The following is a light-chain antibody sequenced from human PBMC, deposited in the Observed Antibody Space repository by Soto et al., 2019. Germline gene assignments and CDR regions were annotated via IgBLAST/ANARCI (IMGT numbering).Light chain of an antibody. CDR1: QSVSSN. CDR2: GAS. V-gene: IGKV3-20*01. J-gene: IGKJ4*01. CDR3: RQYGRSLEFA. Sequence: IVVTQSRASLSVTPGETATLSCRASQSVSSNLAWYQQKPGQGPRLLIYGASTRATGIPDRFSGSGSGTDFTLTISRLDPEDFAVYYCRQYGRSLEFAVGGVAKVAIK.